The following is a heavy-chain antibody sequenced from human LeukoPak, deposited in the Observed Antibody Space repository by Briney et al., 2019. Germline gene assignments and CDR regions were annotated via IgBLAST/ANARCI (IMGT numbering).Heavy chain of an antibody. CDR1: GYTLTELS. Sequence: ASVKVSCKVSGYTLTELSMHWVRQAPGKGLEWMGGFDPEDGETIYAQKFQGRVTMTEDTSTDTAYMELSSLRSEDTAVYYCATGQEWLVRRYYYGMDVWGQGTTVTVSS. CDR3: ATGQEWLVRRYYYGMDV. J-gene: IGHJ6*02. V-gene: IGHV1-24*01. D-gene: IGHD6-19*01. CDR2: FDPEDGET.